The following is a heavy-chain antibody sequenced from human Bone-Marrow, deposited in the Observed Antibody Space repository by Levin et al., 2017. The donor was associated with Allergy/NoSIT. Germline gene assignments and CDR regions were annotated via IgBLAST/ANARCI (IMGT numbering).Heavy chain of an antibody. CDR1: GGALDDFH. Sequence: SETLSLTCVVHGGALDDFHWSWIRQPPGKGLEWIGEISQSGDINFSPSLKSRVTLSVDASKNEVSLKMRSVTAADTADYYCARVVAHLDYWGQGIQVVVSS. CDR3: ARVVAHLDY. J-gene: IGHJ4*02. CDR2: ISQSGDI. V-gene: IGHV4-34*01.